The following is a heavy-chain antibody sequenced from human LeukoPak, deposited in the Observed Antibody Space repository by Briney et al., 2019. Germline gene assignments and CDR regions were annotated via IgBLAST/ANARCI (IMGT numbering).Heavy chain of an antibody. CDR2: IRHDGSEK. CDR3: AKERSASGGSCFLCFDD. V-gene: IGHV3-30*02. CDR1: GFTFSSYA. D-gene: IGHD2-15*01. J-gene: IGHJ4*02. Sequence: PGGSLRLSCAASGFTFSSYAMSWVRQAPGKGLEWVAFIRHDGSEKYYADSVRGRFTISRDNSKNTVYLQMNSLRTEDTSVYYCAKERSASGGSCFLCFDDWGQGTLVTVSS.